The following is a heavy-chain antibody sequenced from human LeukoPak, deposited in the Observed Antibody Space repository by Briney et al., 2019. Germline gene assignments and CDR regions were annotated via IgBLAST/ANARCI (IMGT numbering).Heavy chain of an antibody. CDR1: GGSISSYY. V-gene: IGHV4-34*01. CDR3: ARDVGGGP. J-gene: IGHJ5*02. CDR2: INHSGST. D-gene: IGHD2-15*01. Sequence: SETLSLTCTVSGGSISSYYWSWIRQPPGKGLEWIGEINHSGSTNYNPSLKSRVTISVDTSKNQFSLKLSSVTAADTAVYYCARDVGGGPWGQGTLVTVSS.